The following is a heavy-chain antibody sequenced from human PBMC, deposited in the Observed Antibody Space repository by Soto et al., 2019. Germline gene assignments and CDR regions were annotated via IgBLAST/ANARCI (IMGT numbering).Heavy chain of an antibody. D-gene: IGHD3-22*01. J-gene: IGHJ4*02. V-gene: IGHV4-31*03. CDR1: GGSISSGGYY. Sequence: QVQLQESGPGLVKPSQTLSLTCKVSGGSISSGGYYWSWIRQHPGKGLEWIGSIYYTGSAYYSPSLRSRLSISVGTSKTQFSLSLGSVTAADTAVYFCARVGVDSGGFYSVLDYWGQGALVTVSS. CDR3: ARVGVDSGGFYSVLDY. CDR2: IYYTGSA.